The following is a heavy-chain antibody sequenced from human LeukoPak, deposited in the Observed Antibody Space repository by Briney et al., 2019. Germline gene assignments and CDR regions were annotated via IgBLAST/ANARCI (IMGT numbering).Heavy chain of an antibody. V-gene: IGHV4-34*01. J-gene: IGHJ3*01. CDR2: INHSGST. CDR1: GGSFSGSY. CDR3: VRASVDSGGAFDV. Sequence: SETLSLTCGVYGGSFSGSYWTWIRQPPGKGLEWIGDINHSGSTNYNPSLKSRVTVSVDTSKNQFSLKLSSMTAADTAIYYCVRASVDSGGAFDVWGQGTVVTVSS. D-gene: IGHD2-15*01.